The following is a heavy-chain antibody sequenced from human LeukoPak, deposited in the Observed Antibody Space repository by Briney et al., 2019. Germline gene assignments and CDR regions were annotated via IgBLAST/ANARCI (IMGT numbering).Heavy chain of an antibody. CDR2: INQDGSGE. CDR1: GFTFSNYW. V-gene: IGHV3-7*04. CDR3: GGAANAGTVDY. J-gene: IGHJ4*02. D-gene: IGHD3-10*01. Sequence: GGSLRLSCAASGFTFSNYWMSWVRQTPGKGLEWVANINQDGSGEYYVDSVKGRFSISRDNAKNSLFLQMNSLTAEDTAVYYCGGAANAGTVDYWGQGTLVTVSS.